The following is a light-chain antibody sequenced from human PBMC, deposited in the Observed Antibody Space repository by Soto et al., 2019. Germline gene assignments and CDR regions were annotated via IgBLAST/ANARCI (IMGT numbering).Light chain of an antibody. CDR1: SSDVGGYNY. J-gene: IGLJ3*02. CDR2: EVT. Sequence: QSALTQPPSASGSPGQSVTISCTGTSSDVGGYNYVSWYQQHPGKAPKVMIYEVTKRPSGVPDGFSGSKSGTTASLTVSWLQAEDEADYYCSSYAGNNNCVFGGGTQLTVL. CDR3: SSYAGNNNCV. V-gene: IGLV2-8*01.